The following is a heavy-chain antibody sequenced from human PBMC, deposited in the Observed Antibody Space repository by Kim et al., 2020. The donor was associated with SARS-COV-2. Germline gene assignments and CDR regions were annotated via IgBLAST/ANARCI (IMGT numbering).Heavy chain of an antibody. CDR1: GFTFDNFA. D-gene: IGHD6-13*01. V-gene: IGHV3-23*01. Sequence: GGSLRLSCAASGFTFDNFAMSWVRQAPGKRLEWVSGISDSGGTTYYADSVKGRFTISRGNSKNTLYLQMNTLRAEDTAVYYCAKRGGYTSSWYLFDLWGQGTLVTVSS. CDR3: AKRGGYTSSWYLFDL. CDR2: ISDSGGTT. J-gene: IGHJ5*02.